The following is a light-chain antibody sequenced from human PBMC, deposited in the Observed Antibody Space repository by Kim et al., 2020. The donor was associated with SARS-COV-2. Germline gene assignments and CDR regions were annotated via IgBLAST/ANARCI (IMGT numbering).Light chain of an antibody. CDR1: SAPSSYA. Sequence: AQVKLTCTLSSAPSSYAIAWQQLQPEKGPRYLMNLNSAGSHSKGDGIPDRFSGSSSGAERYLTIPSLQSEDAAGYYCQTWGTGFGVFGGGTQLTVL. V-gene: IGLV4-69*01. CDR3: QTWGTGFGV. CDR2: LNSAGSH. J-gene: IGLJ3*02.